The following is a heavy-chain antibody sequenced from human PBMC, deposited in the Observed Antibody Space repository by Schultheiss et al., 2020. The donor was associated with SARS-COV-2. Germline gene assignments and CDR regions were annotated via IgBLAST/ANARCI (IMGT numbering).Heavy chain of an antibody. Sequence: GGSLRLSCVASGFTFSSYSMNWVRQAPGKGLEWVSRVNMDGMNTDYADSVKGRFTISRDNAKNTLYLQMNSLSAEDTAVYYCAKDGGYNFDYWGQGTLVTVSS. CDR1: GFTFSSYS. CDR2: VNMDGMNT. D-gene: IGHD6-19*01. CDR3: AKDGGYNFDY. V-gene: IGHV3-74*01. J-gene: IGHJ4*02.